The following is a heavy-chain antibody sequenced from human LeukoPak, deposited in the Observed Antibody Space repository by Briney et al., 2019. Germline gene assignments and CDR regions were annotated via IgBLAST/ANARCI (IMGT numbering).Heavy chain of an antibody. CDR1: GGSISSYY. J-gene: IGHJ4*02. V-gene: IGHV3-23*01. Sequence: PSETLSLTCTVSGGSISSYYWSWIRQPPGKGLEWVSAISGSGGSTYYADSVKGRFTISRDNSKNTLYLQMNSLRAEDTAVYYCADFDYWGQGTLVTVSS. CDR3: ADFDY. CDR2: ISGSGGST.